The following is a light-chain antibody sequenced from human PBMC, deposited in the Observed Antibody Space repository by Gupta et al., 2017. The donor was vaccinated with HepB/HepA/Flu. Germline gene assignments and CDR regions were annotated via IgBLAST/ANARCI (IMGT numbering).Light chain of an antibody. CDR2: AAS. Sequence: DIQMTQSPSSLSASVGDRITITCRASQSVSNYLNWYQQKPEKAPNLLIYAASSLQSGVPSRFSGSGSGTDFTLTISKRQPDDFATYYCQQTDNTPITFGGGTKVEIK. J-gene: IGKJ4*01. CDR1: QSVSNY. CDR3: QQTDNTPIT. V-gene: IGKV1-39*01.